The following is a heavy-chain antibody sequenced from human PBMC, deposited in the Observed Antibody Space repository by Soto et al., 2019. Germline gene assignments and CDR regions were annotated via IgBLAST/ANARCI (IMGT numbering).Heavy chain of an antibody. CDR2: ISSGGSSI. D-gene: IGHD6-19*01. CDR3: APYGYNSGWSGY. J-gene: IGHJ4*02. CDR1: GFTFSNFE. V-gene: IGHV3-48*03. Sequence: GGSLRLSCAASGFTFSNFEMHWVRQAPGKGLEWVSYISSGGSSIHHADSVKGRFTISRDNAKNSLYLQMNRLRAEDTAVYYCAPYGYNSGWSGYWGQGTLVTVSS.